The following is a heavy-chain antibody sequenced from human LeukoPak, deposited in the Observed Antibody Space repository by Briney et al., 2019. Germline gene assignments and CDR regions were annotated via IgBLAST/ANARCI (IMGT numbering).Heavy chain of an antibody. CDR2: IYHSGST. V-gene: IGHV4-38-2*02. CDR3: ASEKPPDYDFWSGYYLFDY. J-gene: IGHJ4*02. Sequence: ASETLSLTCTVSGYSISSGYYWGWIRQPPGKGLEWIGSIYHSGSTYYNPSLKSRVTISVDTSKNQFSLKLSSVTAADTAVYYCASEKPPDYDFWSGYYLFDYWGQGTLVTVSS. D-gene: IGHD3-3*01. CDR1: GYSISSGYY.